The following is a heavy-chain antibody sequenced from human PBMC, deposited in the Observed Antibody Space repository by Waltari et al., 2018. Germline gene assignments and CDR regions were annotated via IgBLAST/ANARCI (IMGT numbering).Heavy chain of an antibody. Sequence: EVQLLESGGGLVQPGGSLRLSCAASGFTFSSYAMSWVRQAPGKGREWVSAISGSGGRTCSAASGTGRFTISRYNAKNTLYLQMNSLRAEDTAVYYCAKQPGSSSDRPFDYWGQGTLVTVSS. CDR1: GFTFSSYA. D-gene: IGHD6-13*01. J-gene: IGHJ4*02. CDR3: AKQPGSSSDRPFDY. V-gene: IGHV3-23*01. CDR2: ISGSGGRT.